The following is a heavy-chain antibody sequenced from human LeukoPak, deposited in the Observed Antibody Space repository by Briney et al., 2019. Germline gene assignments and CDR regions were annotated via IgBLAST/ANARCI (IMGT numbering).Heavy chain of an antibody. CDR3: ARDTRWVATRFDP. D-gene: IGHD2-21*02. V-gene: IGHV1-18*01. CDR1: GYTFTSYG. Sequence: ASVKVSCKASGYTFTSYGISWVRQAPGQGLEGMGWISAHNGNTNYAQKLQGRVTVTTDTSTRTAYMELRSLRSDDTAVYYCARDTRWVATRFDPWGQGTLVTVSS. J-gene: IGHJ5*02. CDR2: ISAHNGNT.